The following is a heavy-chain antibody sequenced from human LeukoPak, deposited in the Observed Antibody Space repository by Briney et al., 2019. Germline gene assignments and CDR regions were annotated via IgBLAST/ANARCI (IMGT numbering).Heavy chain of an antibody. CDR1: GGSISSGGYP. D-gene: IGHD3-16*01. CDR2: IYHSGST. Sequence: SQTLSLTCAVSGGSISSGGYPWSWIRQPPGKGLEWIGYIYHSGSTYYNPSLKSRVTISVDRSKNQFSLKLSSVTAADTAVYYCARDARYGYDAFDIWGQGTMVTVSS. J-gene: IGHJ3*02. V-gene: IGHV4-30-2*01. CDR3: ARDARYGYDAFDI.